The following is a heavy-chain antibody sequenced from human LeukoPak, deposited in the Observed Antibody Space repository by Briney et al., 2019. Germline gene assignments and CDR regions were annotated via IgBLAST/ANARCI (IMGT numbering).Heavy chain of an antibody. J-gene: IGHJ4*02. CDR2: IYSGGST. CDR1: GFTVSSNY. V-gene: IGHV3-66*02. D-gene: IGHD4-17*01. Sequence: RPGGSLRLSCAASGFTVSSNYMSWVRQAPGKGLEWVSVIYSGGSTYYADSVKGRFTISRDNSKNTLYLQMNSLRAEDTAVYYCARARGYGDSYYFDYWGQGTLVTVSS. CDR3: ARARGYGDSYYFDY.